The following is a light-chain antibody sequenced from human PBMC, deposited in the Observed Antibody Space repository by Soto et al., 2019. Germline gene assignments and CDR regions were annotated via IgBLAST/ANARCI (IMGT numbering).Light chain of an antibody. CDR3: QTWVTGIQNVV. Sequence: QSVLTQSPSASASLGASVKLTCTLSSGHSSYAIAWHQQQPEKGPRYLMKLNTDGSHSKGDGIPDRFSGSSSGAERYLTISSLQSEDEADYYCQTWVTGIQNVVFGGGTKVTVL. J-gene: IGLJ2*01. CDR2: LNTDGSH. V-gene: IGLV4-69*01. CDR1: SGHSSYA.